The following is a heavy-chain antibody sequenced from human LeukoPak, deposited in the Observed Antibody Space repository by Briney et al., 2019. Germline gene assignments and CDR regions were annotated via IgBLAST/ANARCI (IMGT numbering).Heavy chain of an antibody. CDR1: GFTFSSYG. V-gene: IGHV3-30*18. D-gene: IGHD3-22*01. CDR3: AEINYYDTSGYLDK. CDR2: ISFDATNK. J-gene: IGHJ4*02. Sequence: PGRSLRLSCAASGFTFSSYGMHWVRQAPGKGLEWVAVISFDATNKYYADSVKGRFTISRDNSKNTLYLQMNSLRAEDTAVYYCAEINYYDTSGYLDKWGQGTLVTVSS.